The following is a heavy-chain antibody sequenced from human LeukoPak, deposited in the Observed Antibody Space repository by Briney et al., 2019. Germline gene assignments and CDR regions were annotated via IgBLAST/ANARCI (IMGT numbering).Heavy chain of an antibody. D-gene: IGHD3-22*01. CDR2: ISNDGTIQ. CDR1: GFTFRAYA. J-gene: IGHJ4*02. CDR3: GKGYFDSSGEIDY. Sequence: GRSLRLSCAASGFTFRAYAMHWVRQAPGKGLEWLAVISNDGTIQYYADSVKGRFTISRDDAKKSLYLQMNNLRVEDTALYYCGKGYFDSSGEIDYWGQGTLVTVSS. V-gene: IGHV3-30*04.